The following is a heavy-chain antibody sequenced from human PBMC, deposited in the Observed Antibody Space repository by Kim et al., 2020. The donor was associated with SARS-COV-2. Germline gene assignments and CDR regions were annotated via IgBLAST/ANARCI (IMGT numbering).Heavy chain of an antibody. CDR1: GYTFTSYA. CDR2: INAGNGNT. Sequence: ASVKVSCKASGYTFTSYAMHWVRQAPGQRLEWMGWINAGNGNTKYSQKFQGRVTITRDTSASTAYMELSSLRSEDTAVYYCARGADIVVDPRYYFDYWRQGALVTVSS. D-gene: IGHD5-12*01. V-gene: IGHV1-3*01. J-gene: IGHJ4*02. CDR3: ARGADIVVDPRYYFDY.